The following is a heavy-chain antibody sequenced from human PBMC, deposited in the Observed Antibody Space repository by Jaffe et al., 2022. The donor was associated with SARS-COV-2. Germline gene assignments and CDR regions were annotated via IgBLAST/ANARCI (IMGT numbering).Heavy chain of an antibody. Sequence: DVQLVESGGGLVQPGESLRLSCAASGFTFSSYWMSWVRQAPGKGLEWVANIKQDGSEKYYVDSVKGRFTISRDNAKNSLFLQMNSLRAEDTAVYYCARDRWYYGSGSYYAIFDYWGQGTLVTVSS. J-gene: IGHJ4*02. CDR3: ARDRWYYGSGSYYAIFDY. V-gene: IGHV3-7*03. CDR1: GFTFSSYW. D-gene: IGHD3-10*01. CDR2: IKQDGSEK.